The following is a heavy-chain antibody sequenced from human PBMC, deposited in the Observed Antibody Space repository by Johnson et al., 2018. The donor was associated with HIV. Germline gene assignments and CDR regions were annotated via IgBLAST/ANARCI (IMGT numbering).Heavy chain of an antibody. D-gene: IGHD3-22*01. V-gene: IGHV3-30-3*01. Sequence: QVQLVESGGGVVQPGRSLRLSCAASGFTFSSYAMHWVRQAPGKGLEWVAVISYDGSNKYYADSVKGRFTISRDNSKNSLYLQMNSLRAEDTALYYCARGRYYYVSSGSDAFDIWGQGTMVTVSS. CDR3: ARGRYYYVSSGSDAFDI. CDR1: GFTFSSYA. J-gene: IGHJ3*02. CDR2: ISYDGSNK.